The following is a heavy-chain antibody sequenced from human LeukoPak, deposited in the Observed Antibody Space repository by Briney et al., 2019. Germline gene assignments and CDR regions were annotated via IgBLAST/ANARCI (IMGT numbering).Heavy chain of an antibody. CDR1: GYTFTGYY. J-gene: IGHJ5*02. V-gene: IGHV1-2*02. Sequence: ASVKVSCXASGYTFTGYYMHWVRQAPGQGLEWMGWINPNSGGTNYAQKFQGRVTMTRDTSISTAYMELSRLRSDDTAVYYCARNLPEYSSSWNSWFDPWGQGTLVTVSS. CDR3: ARNLPEYSSSWNSWFDP. D-gene: IGHD6-13*01. CDR2: INPNSGGT.